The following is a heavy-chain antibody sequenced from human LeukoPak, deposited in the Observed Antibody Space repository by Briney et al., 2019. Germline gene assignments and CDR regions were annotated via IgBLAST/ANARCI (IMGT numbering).Heavy chain of an antibody. D-gene: IGHD6-19*01. CDR1: GFTFSNYA. CDR3: ARVHSSDWNAYFYYLDV. Sequence: PGGSLRLSCAASGFTFSNYAFHWVRQAPGKGLEWVALTSYDGSHKYYADSVKGRFTIFRDNSKNTLYLQMNSLRAEDRAVYFCARVHSSDWNAYFYYLDVWGEGTTVTVSS. J-gene: IGHJ6*03. V-gene: IGHV3-30*04. CDR2: TSYDGSHK.